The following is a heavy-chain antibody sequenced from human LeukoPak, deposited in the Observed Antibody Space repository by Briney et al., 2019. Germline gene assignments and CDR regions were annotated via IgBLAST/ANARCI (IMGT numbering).Heavy chain of an antibody. Sequence: PGGSLRLSCAASGFSFSNARMNWVRQAPGKGLEWVGRVKTKTDGGTTDYAASVKGRFTISRDDSKSTLYLQMNSLETEDSAVYYCATSIYWGQGILVTVSS. CDR2: VKTKTDGGTT. V-gene: IGHV3-15*07. CDR3: ATSIY. J-gene: IGHJ4*02. CDR1: GFSFSNAR.